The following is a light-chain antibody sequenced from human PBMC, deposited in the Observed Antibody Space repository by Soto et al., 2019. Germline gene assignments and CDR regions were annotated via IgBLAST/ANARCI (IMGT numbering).Light chain of an antibody. V-gene: IGLV2-14*01. J-gene: IGLJ2*01. Sequence: QSVLTQPASVSGSPGQSITISCTGTSIDVGVYNYVSWYQQHPGKAPKLMIYEVSNRPSGVSNRFSGSKSGNTASLTISGLQAEDEADYYCSSYTSSGTVLFGGGTKLTVL. CDR2: EVS. CDR3: SSYTSSGTVL. CDR1: SIDVGVYNY.